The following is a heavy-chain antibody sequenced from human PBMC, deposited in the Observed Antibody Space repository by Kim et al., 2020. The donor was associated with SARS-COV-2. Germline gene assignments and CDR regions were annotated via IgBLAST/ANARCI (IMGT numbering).Heavy chain of an antibody. Sequence: SETLSLTCTVSGSSINSGYNYWSWHRQHPGMGLDSFGYIYYSASTYYNPSLKSRLTISVDKSKNQFSLNLRSVTAADTAVYYCARDVYHTTWSWGLDVWGQGTTVTVSS. D-gene: IGHD2-8*01. CDR3: ARDVYHTTWSWGLDV. V-gene: IGHV4-31*03. J-gene: IGHJ6*02. CDR2: IYYSAST. CDR1: GSSINSGYNY.